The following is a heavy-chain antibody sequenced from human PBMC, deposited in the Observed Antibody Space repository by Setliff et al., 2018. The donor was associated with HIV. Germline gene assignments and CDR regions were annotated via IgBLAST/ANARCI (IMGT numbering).Heavy chain of an antibody. CDR1: GGSFSGNY. V-gene: IGHV4-34*01. CDR2: INHSANT. D-gene: IGHD2-15*01. Sequence: SETLSLTCAVYGGSFSGNYWNWIRQPPGKGLEWIGEINHSANTNYSPSLKRRVTISVDTSKNQFSLKLNSVTAADTAVYYCARSSLHCGGGSCYLTWFDPWGQGTLVTVSS. CDR3: ARSSLHCGGGSCYLTWFDP. J-gene: IGHJ5*02.